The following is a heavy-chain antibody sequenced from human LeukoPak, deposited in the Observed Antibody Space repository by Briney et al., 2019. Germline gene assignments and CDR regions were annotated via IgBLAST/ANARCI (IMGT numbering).Heavy chain of an antibody. CDR2: ISGSGGST. CDR1: GFTFSSYA. CDR3: AKDLDDSSGYSDY. Sequence: GGSLRLSCAASGFTFSSYAMSWVRQTPGKGLEWVSAISGSGGSTYYADSVKGRFTISRDNSKNTLYLQMNSLRAEDTAVYYCAKDLDDSSGYSDYWGQGTLVTVSS. J-gene: IGHJ4*02. D-gene: IGHD3-22*01. V-gene: IGHV3-23*01.